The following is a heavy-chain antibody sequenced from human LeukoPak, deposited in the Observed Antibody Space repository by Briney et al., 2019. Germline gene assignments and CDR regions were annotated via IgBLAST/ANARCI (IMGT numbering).Heavy chain of an antibody. J-gene: IGHJ2*01. CDR2: ISGSGGST. CDR3: AKDYWYFDL. V-gene: IGHV3-23*01. Sequence: GGSLRLSCAASGFTFSSYAMSWVRQAPGKGLEWVSVISGSGGSTYYADSVKGRFTISRDNSKNTLYLQMNSVRAEDMAVYYCAKDYWYFDLWGRGTLVTVSS. CDR1: GFTFSSYA.